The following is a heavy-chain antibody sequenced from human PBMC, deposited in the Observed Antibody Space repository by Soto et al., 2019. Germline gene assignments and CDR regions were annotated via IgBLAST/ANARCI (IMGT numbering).Heavy chain of an antibody. V-gene: IGHV1-69*13. J-gene: IGHJ6*02. CDR1: GGTFSSYA. Sequence: SVKVSCKASGGTFSSYAISWVRQAPGQGLEWMGGIIPIFGTANYAQKFQGRVTITADESTSTAYMELSSLRSEDTAVYYCARGYYGSGSYSGNYYYYGMDVWGQGTTVTVSS. D-gene: IGHD3-10*01. CDR2: IIPIFGTA. CDR3: ARGYYGSGSYSGNYYYYGMDV.